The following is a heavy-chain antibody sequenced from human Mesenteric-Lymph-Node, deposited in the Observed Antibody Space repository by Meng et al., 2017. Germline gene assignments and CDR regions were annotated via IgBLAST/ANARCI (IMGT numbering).Heavy chain of an antibody. D-gene: IGHD1-26*01. CDR3: AHRIVGRGIDS. Sequence: SGPTLVKPTQTLTLTCTFSGFSLSTSGVGVGWIRQPPGKALEWLALIYWNDDKRYSPSLKSRLTITKDTSNNQVLLTMANLDPVDTGTYYCAHRIVGRGIDSWGQGTLVTVSS. V-gene: IGHV2-5*01. J-gene: IGHJ5*01. CDR1: GFSLSTSGVG. CDR2: IYWNDDK.